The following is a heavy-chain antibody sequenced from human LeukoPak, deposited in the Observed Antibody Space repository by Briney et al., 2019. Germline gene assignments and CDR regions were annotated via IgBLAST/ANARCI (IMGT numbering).Heavy chain of an antibody. J-gene: IGHJ4*02. CDR2: IKPNSGGT. D-gene: IGHD6-13*01. Sequence: GASVKVSCKASGYTFTSYDINWVRQATGQGLEWMGWIKPNSGGTNYAQNFQGRVTMTRDTSISTVYMELSRLRSDDTAVYYCARDSAIATVGRVGDYWGQGTLVTVSS. CDR1: GYTFTSYD. V-gene: IGHV1-2*02. CDR3: ARDSAIATVGRVGDY.